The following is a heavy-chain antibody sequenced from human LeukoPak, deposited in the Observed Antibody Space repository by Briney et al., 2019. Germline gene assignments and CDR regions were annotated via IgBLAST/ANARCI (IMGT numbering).Heavy chain of an antibody. J-gene: IGHJ5*02. D-gene: IGHD3-22*01. CDR2: INRSGST. Sequence: PSETLSLTCAVYGGSFSGYQWSWIRQPPGKGLEWIGEINRSGSTNYNPSLKSRVNISVDTSKNQFSLKLSSVTAADTAVYYCARTSIYYDSSGYRSWGQGTLVTVSS. CDR1: GGSFSGYQ. V-gene: IGHV4-34*01. CDR3: ARTSIYYDSSGYRS.